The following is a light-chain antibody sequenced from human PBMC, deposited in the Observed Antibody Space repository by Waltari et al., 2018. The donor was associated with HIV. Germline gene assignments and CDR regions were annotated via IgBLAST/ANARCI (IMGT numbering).Light chain of an antibody. CDR3: AVWDGSLGAYV. V-gene: IGLV1-44*01. CDR1: TSNIGRFT. J-gene: IGLJ1*01. CDR2: VNN. Sequence: QSVLTQPPSASGAPGQRVTISCSGSTSNIGRFTVQWYQQLPETAPKLLIHVNNERPAGVPGRFAGSKSGTSASLASSGVKSEDEADYYCAVWDGSLGAYVFGPGTKVTV.